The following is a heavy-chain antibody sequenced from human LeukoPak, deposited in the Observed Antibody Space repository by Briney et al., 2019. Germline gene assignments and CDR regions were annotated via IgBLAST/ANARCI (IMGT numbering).Heavy chain of an antibody. V-gene: IGHV3-33*03. J-gene: IGHJ5*02. CDR1: GFTFSSYG. D-gene: IGHD1-26*01. CDR2: IWYDGSNK. CDR3: AKDMLSIVGATSWFDP. Sequence: PGRSLRLSCAASGFTFSSYGMHWVRQAPGKGLEWVAVIWYDGSNKYYADSVKGRFTISRDNSKNSLYLQMNSLRTEDTALYYCAKDMLSIVGATSWFDPWGQGTLVTVSS.